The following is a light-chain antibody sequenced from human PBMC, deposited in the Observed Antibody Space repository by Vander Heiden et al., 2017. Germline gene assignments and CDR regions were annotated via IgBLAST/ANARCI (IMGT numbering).Light chain of an antibody. CDR3: QQYYSTPVT. J-gene: IGKJ3*01. CDR2: WAS. CDR1: PRLLYSSHNNSY. V-gene: IGKV4-1*01. Sequence: DIVMTQSPDSMSASLGERATIHCQSSPRLLYSSHNNSYLAWYQQKPGQPPKLLIYWASTRKSGVPDRFSGSGSGTDFTLTISSLQAEDVAVYYCQQYYSTPVTFGQGTKVDIK.